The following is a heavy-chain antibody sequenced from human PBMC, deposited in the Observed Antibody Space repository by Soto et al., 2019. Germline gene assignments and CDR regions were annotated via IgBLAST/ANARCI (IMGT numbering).Heavy chain of an antibody. D-gene: IGHD2-15*01. J-gene: IGHJ4*02. V-gene: IGHV1-3*01. CDR2: INAGNGNT. CDR3: AREGSYCSGGSCYSFDF. CDR1: GYRFTNYA. Sequence: QVLLVQSGTEVEKPGASVKVSCKASGYRFTNYAIHWVRQAPGQSLEWMGWINAGNGNTKYSQRFQGRVTITRDTSASTAYMELSSLRSEDTAVYYCAREGSYCSGGSCYSFDFWGQGTLVTVSS.